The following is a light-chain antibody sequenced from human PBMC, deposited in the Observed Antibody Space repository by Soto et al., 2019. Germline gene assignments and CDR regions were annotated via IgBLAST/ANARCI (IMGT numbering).Light chain of an antibody. J-gene: IGKJ1*01. CDR2: DAS. CDR1: QSISRW. V-gene: IGKV1-5*01. Sequence: MTQSASALSVDVGDRVTIKCRASQSISRWLAWYQQKPGKAPNLLIYDASNLQGGVPSRFSGSGSGTEFTLTISGLQPDEFAIYYCQQYNTYSRRTFGQGTKVDIK. CDR3: QQYNTYSRRT.